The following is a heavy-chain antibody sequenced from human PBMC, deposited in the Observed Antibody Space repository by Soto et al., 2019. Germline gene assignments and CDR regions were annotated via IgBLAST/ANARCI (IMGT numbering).Heavy chain of an antibody. CDR1: GFTFSSYG. CDR3: ARDSSDYLGY. Sequence: QVQLVESGGGVVQPGRSLRLSCAASGFTFSSYGMHWVRQAPGKGLEWVAVIWYDGSKKYYADSVKGRFTISRDNSKNTLYLQMNSLRAEDTAVYYCARDSSDYLGYWGQGTLVTVSA. D-gene: IGHD6-19*01. J-gene: IGHJ4*02. V-gene: IGHV3-33*01. CDR2: IWYDGSKK.